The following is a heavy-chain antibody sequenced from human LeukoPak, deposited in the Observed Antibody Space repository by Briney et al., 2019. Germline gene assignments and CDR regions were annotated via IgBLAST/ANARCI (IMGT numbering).Heavy chain of an antibody. CDR2: IYYTET. J-gene: IGHJ4*02. Sequence: SETLSLTCTVSGGSVSNYYWSWIRQSPGKGLEWTGYIYYTETSYNPSLKSRVTVSADTSKNQFSLKLYSVTAADTAVYYCARGRPAATPMDYWGQGMLVTVSS. V-gene: IGHV4-59*02. D-gene: IGHD2-2*01. CDR1: GGSVSNYY. CDR3: ARGRPAATPMDY.